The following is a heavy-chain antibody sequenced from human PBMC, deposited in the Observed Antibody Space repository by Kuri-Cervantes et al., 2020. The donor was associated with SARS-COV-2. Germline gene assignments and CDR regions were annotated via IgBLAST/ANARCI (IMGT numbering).Heavy chain of an antibody. CDR1: GFNFSSYG. D-gene: IGHD3-10*01. V-gene: IGHV3-30*18. Sequence: GESLKISCAASGFNFSSYGMHCVRQDPGKGLEWVAVISYDGSNKYYADSVKGRFTISRDNSKNTLYLQMNSLRAEDTAVYYCAKDTYYYGSGRSRFYGMDVWGEGTTVTVSS. J-gene: IGHJ6*04. CDR2: ISYDGSNK. CDR3: AKDTYYYGSGRSRFYGMDV.